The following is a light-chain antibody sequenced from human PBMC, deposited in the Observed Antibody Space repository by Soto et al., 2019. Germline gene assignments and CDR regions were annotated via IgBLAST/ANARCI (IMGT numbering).Light chain of an antibody. CDR1: QSVSSHY. J-gene: IGKJ4*01. CDR2: GAS. V-gene: IGKV3-20*01. CDR3: QQYGISPT. Sequence: EIVLTQSPGTLSLSPGERATLSCRASQSVSSHYLAWYQQTPGQAPRLLIYGASTRATGIPDRFSGSGSGTDFTHTITRLEPEDFAVYSCQQYGISPTFGGGTKVDIK.